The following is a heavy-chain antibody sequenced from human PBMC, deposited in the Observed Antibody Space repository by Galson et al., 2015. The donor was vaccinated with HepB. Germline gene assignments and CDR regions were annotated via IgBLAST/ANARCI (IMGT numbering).Heavy chain of an antibody. V-gene: IGHV5-51*01. J-gene: IGHJ6*02. CDR1: GYTFTNYW. CDR2: IYPGDSET. Sequence: QSGAEVKKPGESLKISCKGSGYTFTNYWIGWVRLMPGKGLECLGIIYPGDSETRYSTSFQGQVTISADKSISTAYLQWSSLKASDTAMYYCARLGNELYHYYGMDVWGQGTTVTVSS. CDR3: ARLGNELYHYYGMDV. D-gene: IGHD7-27*01.